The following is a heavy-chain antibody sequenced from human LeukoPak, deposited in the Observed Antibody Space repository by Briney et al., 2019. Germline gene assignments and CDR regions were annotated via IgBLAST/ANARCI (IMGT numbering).Heavy chain of an antibody. Sequence: SETLSLTCTVSGGSISSHYWSWIRQPPGKGLEWIGYIYYSGSTNYNPSLKSRVTISVDTSKNQFSLKLSSVTAADTAVYYCARLNRSSSRYNWFDPWGQGTLVTVSS. CDR1: GGSISSHY. V-gene: IGHV4-59*08. CDR3: ARLNRSSSRYNWFDP. D-gene: IGHD6-13*01. J-gene: IGHJ5*02. CDR2: IYYSGST.